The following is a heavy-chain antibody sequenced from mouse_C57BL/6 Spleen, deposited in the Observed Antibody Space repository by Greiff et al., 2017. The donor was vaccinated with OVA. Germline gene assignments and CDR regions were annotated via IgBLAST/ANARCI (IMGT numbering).Heavy chain of an antibody. J-gene: IGHJ3*01. CDR1: GFNIKDYY. D-gene: IGHD2-3*01. CDR3: TTGAYGYYPFAY. Sequence: EVKLQQSGAELVRPGASVKLSCTASGFNIKDYYMHWVKQRPEQGLEWIGRIDPEDGDTEYAPKFQGKATMTADTSSNTAYLQLSSLTSEDTAVYYCTTGAYGYYPFAYWGQGTLVTVSA. V-gene: IGHV14-1*01. CDR2: IDPEDGDT.